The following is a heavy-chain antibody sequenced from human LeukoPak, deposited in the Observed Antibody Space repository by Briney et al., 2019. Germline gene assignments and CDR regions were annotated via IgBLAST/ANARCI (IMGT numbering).Heavy chain of an antibody. D-gene: IGHD6-19*01. CDR1: GSIFTSYW. V-gene: IGHV5-51*01. J-gene: IGHJ4*02. CDR3: ARSVVRYSSGWYYFDY. Sequence: GASRQISCKGSGSIFTSYWIGWVRQLPGKGLEWLGIIYPGDSDTRYSPSFQGQVTISADKSISTAYLQWSSLKASDTAMYYCARSVVRYSSGWYYFDYWGQGTLVTVSS. CDR2: IYPGDSDT.